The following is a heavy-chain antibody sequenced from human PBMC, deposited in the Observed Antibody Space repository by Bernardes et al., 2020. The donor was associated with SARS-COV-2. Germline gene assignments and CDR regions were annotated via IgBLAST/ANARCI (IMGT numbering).Heavy chain of an antibody. CDR2: ISYDGSNK. V-gene: IGHV3-30-3*01. CDR1: GFTFSSYA. Sequence: SLRLSCAASGFTFSSYAMHWVRQAPGKGLEWVAVISYDGSNKYYADSVKGRFTISRDNSKNTLYLQMNSLRAEDTAVYYCARVGKTIAAAGIDYWGQGTLVTVSS. D-gene: IGHD6-13*01. J-gene: IGHJ4*02. CDR3: ARVGKTIAAAGIDY.